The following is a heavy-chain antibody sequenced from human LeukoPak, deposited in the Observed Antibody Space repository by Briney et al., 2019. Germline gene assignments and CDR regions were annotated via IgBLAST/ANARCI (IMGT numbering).Heavy chain of an antibody. CDR3: ARRGIPMVVTPISNWFDP. CDR1: GGSISSYY. D-gene: IGHD4-23*01. J-gene: IGHJ5*02. V-gene: IGHV4-59*12. CDR2: IYYSGST. Sequence: SETLSLTCTVSGGSISSYYWSWIRQPPGKGLEWIGYIYYSGSTNYNPSLKSRVTISVDTSKNQFSLKLSSVTAADTAVYYCARRGIPMVVTPISNWFDPWGQGTLVTVSS.